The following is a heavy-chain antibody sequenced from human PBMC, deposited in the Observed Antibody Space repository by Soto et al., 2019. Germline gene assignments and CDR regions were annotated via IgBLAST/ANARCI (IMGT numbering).Heavy chain of an antibody. CDR1: GYTFTSYG. CDR2: ISAYNGNT. V-gene: IGHV1-18*01. D-gene: IGHD2-2*01. Sequence: EASVKVSCKASGYTFTSYGISWVRQAPGQGLEWMGWISAYNGNTNYAQKLQGRVTMTTNTSTSTAYMELRSLRSDDTAVYYCAREYCSSTSCYWLFDYWGQGTLVTVSS. J-gene: IGHJ4*02. CDR3: AREYCSSTSCYWLFDY.